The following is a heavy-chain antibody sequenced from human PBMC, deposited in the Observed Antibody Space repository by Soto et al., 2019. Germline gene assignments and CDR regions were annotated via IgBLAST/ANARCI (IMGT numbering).Heavy chain of an antibody. CDR2: ISYDGSNK. CDR1: GFTFSSYA. Sequence: GGSLRLSCAASGFTFSSYAMHWVRQAPGKGLEWVAVISYDGSNKYYADSVKGRFTISRDNSKNTLYLQMNSLRAEDTAVYYCARAGLVVITGVDYWGQGTLVTVSS. D-gene: IGHD3-22*01. CDR3: ARAGLVVITGVDY. V-gene: IGHV3-30-3*01. J-gene: IGHJ4*02.